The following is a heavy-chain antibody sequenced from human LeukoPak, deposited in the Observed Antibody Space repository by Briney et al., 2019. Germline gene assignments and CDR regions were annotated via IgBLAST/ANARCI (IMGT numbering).Heavy chain of an antibody. V-gene: IGHV3-48*03. CDR3: AREDVAAAGNGDAFDI. CDR2: ISSSGSTI. D-gene: IGHD6-13*01. CDR1: GFTFSSYE. J-gene: IGHJ3*02. Sequence: PGGSLRLSCAASGFTFSSYEMNWVRQAPGKGLEWVSYISSSGSTIYYADSVKGRFTISRDNAKNSLYLQMNSLRAEDTAVYYCAREDVAAAGNGDAFDIWGQGTMVTVSS.